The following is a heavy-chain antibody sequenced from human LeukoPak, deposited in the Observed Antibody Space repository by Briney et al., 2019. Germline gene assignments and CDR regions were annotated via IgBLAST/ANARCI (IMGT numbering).Heavy chain of an antibody. CDR2: ISGSGSNT. V-gene: IGHV3-48*02. J-gene: IGHJ4*02. CDR1: GFTFSNYA. CDR3: ARDMNYGSGSYYYDY. D-gene: IGHD3-10*01. Sequence: GGSLRLSCAASGFTFSNYAMIWVRQAPGKGLDWVSSISGSGSNTYYADSVKGRFTISRDNAKISLYLQMISLRDEDTAVYYCARDMNYGSGSYYYDYWGQGTLVTVSS.